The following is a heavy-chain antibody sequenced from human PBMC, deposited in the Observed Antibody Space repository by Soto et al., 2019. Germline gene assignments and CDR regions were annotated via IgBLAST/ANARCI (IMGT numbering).Heavy chain of an antibody. Sequence: EVQLVESGGGLVQPGGSLRLSCAASGFTFSSYSMNWVRQAPGKGLEWVSNISTGSSTIYYADSVKGRFTISRDIAKNSLYLQMNSLRAEDTAVYYCARIGRLRWGDYWGQGTLVTVSS. CDR3: ARIGRLRWGDY. V-gene: IGHV3-48*01. J-gene: IGHJ4*02. CDR1: GFTFSSYS. CDR2: ISTGSSTI. D-gene: IGHD4-17*01.